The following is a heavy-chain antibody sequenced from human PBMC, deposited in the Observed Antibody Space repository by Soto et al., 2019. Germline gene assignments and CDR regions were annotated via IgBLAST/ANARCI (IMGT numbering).Heavy chain of an antibody. D-gene: IGHD2-2*01. J-gene: IGHJ4*02. CDR2: IDPSDSYT. V-gene: IGHV5-10-1*01. Sequence: GESLKISCKGSGYSFTSYWISWVRQMPGKGLEWMGRIDPSDSYTNYSPSFQGHVTISADKSISTAYLQWSSLKASDTAMYYCARGVGYCSSTSCEPLDYWGQGTLVTVSS. CDR3: ARGVGYCSSTSCEPLDY. CDR1: GYSFTSYW.